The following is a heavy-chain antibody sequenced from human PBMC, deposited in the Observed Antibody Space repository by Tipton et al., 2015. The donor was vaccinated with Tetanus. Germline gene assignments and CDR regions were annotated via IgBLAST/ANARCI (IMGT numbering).Heavy chain of an antibody. Sequence: TLSLTCTVSGGSTNTRTFYWGWIRQSPGKGLEWIGSIYYSGSPYYNPTLKSRVTISVDTSKNQFSLKLDSVTAADAAVYYCARPGVGGYTGYYFDFWGQGTVVTVSS. CDR2: IYYSGSP. CDR1: GGSTNTRTFY. J-gene: IGHJ4*02. CDR3: ARPGVGGYTGYYFDF. D-gene: IGHD5-12*01. V-gene: IGHV4-39*01.